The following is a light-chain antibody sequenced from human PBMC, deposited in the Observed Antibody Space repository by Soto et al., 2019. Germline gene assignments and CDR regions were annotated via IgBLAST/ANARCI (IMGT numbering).Light chain of an antibody. CDR3: QQRSNWIT. V-gene: IGKV3-11*01. CDR1: QSVAGKY. Sequence: EIVMTQSPATLSVPPGETATLSCGASQSVAGKYLAWYQQKPGQAPRLLIHGASNRATGIPARFSGSGSGTDFTLTISSLEPEDFAVYYCQQRSNWITFGQGTRLEI. J-gene: IGKJ5*01. CDR2: GAS.